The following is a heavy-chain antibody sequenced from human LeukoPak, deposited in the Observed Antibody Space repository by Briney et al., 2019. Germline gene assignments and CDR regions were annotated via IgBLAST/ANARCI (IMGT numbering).Heavy chain of an antibody. CDR2: IYYSGST. J-gene: IGHJ4*02. Sequence: PSETLSLTCSVSGDSISNYYWNWIRQPPGKGLEWIGSIYYSGSTYYNPSLKSRVTISVDTSKNQFSLKLSSVTAADTAVYYCARRRIAARGYFDYWGQGTLVTVSS. D-gene: IGHD6-6*01. CDR3: ARRRIAARGYFDY. V-gene: IGHV4-59*05. CDR1: GDSISNYY.